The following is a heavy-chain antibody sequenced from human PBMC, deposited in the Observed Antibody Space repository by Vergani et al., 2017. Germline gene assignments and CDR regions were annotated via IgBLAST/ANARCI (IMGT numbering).Heavy chain of an antibody. V-gene: IGHV1-2*02. CDR2: INPNSGGT. J-gene: IGHJ4*02. D-gene: IGHD5-12*01. CDR3: AKTHESDSGYDYFDY. CDR1: GYTFTGSY. Sequence: QVQLVQSGAEVKKPGASVKVSCKASGYTFTGSYMHWVRQAPGQGLEWMGWINPNSGGTNYAQKFQGRVTMTRDTSISTAYMELSRLRSDDTAVYYCAKTHESDSGYDYFDYWGQGSLVTVSS.